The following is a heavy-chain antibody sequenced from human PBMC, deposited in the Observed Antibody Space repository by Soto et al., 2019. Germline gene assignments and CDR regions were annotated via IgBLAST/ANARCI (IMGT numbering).Heavy chain of an antibody. CDR1: GFTFSNAW. D-gene: IGHD3-3*01. J-gene: IGHJ6*02. Sequence: GGSLRLSCAASGFTFSNAWMSWVRQAPGKGLEWVGRIKSKTDGGTTDYAAHVKGRFTISRDDSKNTLYLQMNSLKTEDTAVYYCITGDRRIFGYGMDVWGQGTTVTVSS. CDR2: IKSKTDGGTT. V-gene: IGHV3-15*01. CDR3: ITGDRRIFGYGMDV.